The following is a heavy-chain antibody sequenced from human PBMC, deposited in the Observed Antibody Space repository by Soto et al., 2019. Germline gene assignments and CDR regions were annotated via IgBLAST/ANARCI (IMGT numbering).Heavy chain of an antibody. D-gene: IGHD1-1*01. CDR3: TRHAIIPKLQYGMDV. Sequence: SETLSLTCTVSGGSISGYYWSWIRQPPGKGLEWIGYIFYRGNTLYNPSLQSRVTISVDTSKNQFFLGLTSVTAADTAVYYCTRHAIIPKLQYGMDVWRQGASVTVSS. J-gene: IGHJ6*02. CDR1: GGSISGYY. CDR2: IFYRGNT. V-gene: IGHV4-59*01.